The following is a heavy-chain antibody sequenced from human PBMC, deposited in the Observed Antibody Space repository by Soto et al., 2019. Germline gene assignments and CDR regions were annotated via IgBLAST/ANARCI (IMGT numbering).Heavy chain of an antibody. CDR3: VTSLNYDFWRDGGRHYYFDY. V-gene: IGHV4-4*01. CDR1: GCSISSSYW. D-gene: IGHD3-3*01. Sequence: XETLSLTCAVSGCSISSSYWWNWVRQPPGKGLEWIGKIYHSGSTNYNPSLKNRVTISVDKSNNQFSLRLSSVTAADTAVYFCVTSLNYDFWRDGGRHYYFDYWGQGTLVTVSS. CDR2: IYHSGST. J-gene: IGHJ4*02.